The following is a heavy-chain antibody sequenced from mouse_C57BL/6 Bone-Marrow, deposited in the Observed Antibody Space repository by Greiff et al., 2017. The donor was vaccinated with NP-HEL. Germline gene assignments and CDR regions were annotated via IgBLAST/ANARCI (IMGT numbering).Heavy chain of an antibody. Sequence: VQLQQSGAELVKPGASVKLSCTASGFNIKDYYMHWVKQRTEQGLEWIGRIDPEDGETKYVPKFQGKATITADTSSNTAYLQLSGLTSEDTAVYYCARYGSSPAWFAYWGQGTLVTVSA. D-gene: IGHD1-1*01. CDR1: GFNIKDYY. V-gene: IGHV14-2*01. CDR3: ARYGSSPAWFAY. J-gene: IGHJ3*01. CDR2: IDPEDGET.